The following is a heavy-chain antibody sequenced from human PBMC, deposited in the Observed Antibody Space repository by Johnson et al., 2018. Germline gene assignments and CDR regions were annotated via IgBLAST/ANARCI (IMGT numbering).Heavy chain of an antibody. CDR3: ARSWGYYEI. CDR1: GGSISSGSYY. Sequence: QVQLQESGPGLVKPSLTLSLTCTVSGGSISSGSYYWNWIRQPAGKGLEWIGRLYTSGSTNYNPSLKSRVTILVDTSKNQFSLRLNSVTAADTAVYYCARSWGYYEIWGQGTMVTVSS. CDR2: LYTSGST. J-gene: IGHJ3*02. D-gene: IGHD2-15*01. V-gene: IGHV4-61*02.